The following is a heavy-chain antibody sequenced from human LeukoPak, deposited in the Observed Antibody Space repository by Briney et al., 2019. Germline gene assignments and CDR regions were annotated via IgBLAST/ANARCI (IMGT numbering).Heavy chain of an antibody. CDR2: ISSSGRTI. D-gene: IGHD2-15*01. CDR3: ARADAAAASVLDVDY. Sequence: GGSLRRSGAASAFTFSSYEMNWLGQAPGLGLERFTYISSSGRTIYYADSVKGRFTISRDNAKNSLYLQMNSLRAEDTAVYYCARADAAAASVLDVDYWGQGTLVTVSS. CDR1: AFTFSSYE. J-gene: IGHJ4*02. V-gene: IGHV3-48*03.